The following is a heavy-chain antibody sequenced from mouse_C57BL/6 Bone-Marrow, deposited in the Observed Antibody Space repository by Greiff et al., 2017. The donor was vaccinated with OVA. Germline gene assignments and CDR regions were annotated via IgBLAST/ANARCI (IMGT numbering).Heavy chain of an antibody. CDR2: INPNNGGT. CDR1: GYTFTDYN. V-gene: IGHV1-22*01. Sequence: VQLQQSGPELVKPGASVKMSCKASGYTFTDYNMHWVKQSHGKSLEWIGYINPNNGGTSYNQKFKGKATLTVNKSSSTAYMELRSLTSEDSAVYYCARWGIYYGPFDYWGQGTTLTVSS. CDR3: ARWGIYYGPFDY. D-gene: IGHD2-1*01. J-gene: IGHJ2*01.